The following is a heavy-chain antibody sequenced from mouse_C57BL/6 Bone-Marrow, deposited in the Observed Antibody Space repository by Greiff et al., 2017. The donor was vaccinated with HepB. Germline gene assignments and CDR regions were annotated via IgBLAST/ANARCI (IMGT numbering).Heavy chain of an antibody. CDR2: ISYDGSN. CDR3: AREDDYAFDY. CDR1: GYSITSGYY. D-gene: IGHD2-4*01. V-gene: IGHV3-6*01. J-gene: IGHJ2*01. Sequence: VQLKESGPGLVKPSQSLSLTCSVTGYSITSGYYWNWIRQFPGNKLEWMGYISYDGSNNYNPSLKNRISITRDTSKNQFFLKLNSVTTEDTATYYCAREDDYAFDYWGQGTTLTVSS.